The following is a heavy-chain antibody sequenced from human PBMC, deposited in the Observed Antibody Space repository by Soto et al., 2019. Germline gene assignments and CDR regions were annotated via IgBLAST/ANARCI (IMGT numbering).Heavy chain of an antibody. CDR1: GFTFSSYG. CDR3: AKRLGGYSYGFHY. D-gene: IGHD5-18*01. V-gene: IGHV3-30*18. Sequence: QVQLVESGGGVVQPGRSLRLSCAASGFTFSSYGMHWVRQAPGKGLEWVAVISYDGSNKYYADSVKGRFTISRDNSKNTLYLQINSLRAEDTAVCYCAKRLGGYSYGFHYWGQGTLVTVSS. CDR2: ISYDGSNK. J-gene: IGHJ4*02.